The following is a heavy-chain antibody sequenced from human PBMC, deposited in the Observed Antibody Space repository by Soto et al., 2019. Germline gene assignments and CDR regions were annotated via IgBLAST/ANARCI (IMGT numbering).Heavy chain of an antibody. CDR3: ASGHDANKVRY. V-gene: IGHV4-31*03. CDR2: IYYNGKT. J-gene: IGHJ4*02. CDR1: ADSISRGAAGSY. D-gene: IGHD1-1*01. Sequence: QVQLQESGPGLVRPSQTLSLNCTVSADSISRGAAGSYWTWIRQVPGKGLEWVGYIYYNGKTYYNPSLKRRPTISIEPSDNQFSLKLTSVTAADTAIYFCASGHDANKVRYWGQGTLVTVSS.